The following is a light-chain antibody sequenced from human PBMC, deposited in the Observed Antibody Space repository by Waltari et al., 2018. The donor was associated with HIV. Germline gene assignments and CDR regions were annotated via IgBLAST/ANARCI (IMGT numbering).Light chain of an antibody. J-gene: IGLJ3*02. CDR2: DVT. V-gene: IGLV2-11*01. CDR1: SSGFGGYNH. Sequence: QSALPQPRSVSGSPGQSVTISCTGTSSGFGGYNHLSRYQQHPNKAPKLMIYDVTKRPSGVPDRFSGSKSGNTASLTISGLQAEDEADYYCCSYAGSYTFGFGGGTKLTVL. CDR3: CSYAGSYTFG.